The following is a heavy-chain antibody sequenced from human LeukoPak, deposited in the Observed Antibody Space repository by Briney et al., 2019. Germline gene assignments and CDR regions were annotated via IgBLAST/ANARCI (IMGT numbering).Heavy chain of an antibody. J-gene: IGHJ4*02. CDR3: ASVNYGDYN. Sequence: SETLSLTCAVSGGSISSGGYSWSWIRQPPGKGLEWIGYIYHSGSTYYNPSLKSRVTISVDRSKNQFSLKLSSVTAADTAVYYCASVNYGDYNWGRGTLVTVSS. CDR1: GGSISSGGYS. D-gene: IGHD4-17*01. V-gene: IGHV4-30-2*01. CDR2: IYHSGST.